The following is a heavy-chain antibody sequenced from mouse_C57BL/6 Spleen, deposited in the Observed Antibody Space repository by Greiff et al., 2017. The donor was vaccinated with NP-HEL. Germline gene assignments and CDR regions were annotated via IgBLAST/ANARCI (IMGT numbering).Heavy chain of an antibody. CDR1: GYAFSSSW. D-gene: IGHD1-1*01. Sequence: QVQLQQSGPELVKPGASVKISCKASGYAFSSSWMNWVKQRPGKGLEWIGRIYPGDGATNYNGKFKGKATLTADKSSSTAYMQLSSLTSEDSAVYFCAREAYYYGSSYVDYWGQGTTLTVSS. J-gene: IGHJ2*01. CDR3: AREAYYYGSSYVDY. CDR2: IYPGDGAT. V-gene: IGHV1-82*01.